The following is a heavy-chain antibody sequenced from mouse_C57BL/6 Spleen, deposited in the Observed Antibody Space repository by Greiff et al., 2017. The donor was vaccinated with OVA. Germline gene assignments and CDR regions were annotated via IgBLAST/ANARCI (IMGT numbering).Heavy chain of an antibody. CDR1: GYTFTDYE. CDR3: TRYDSAWFAY. J-gene: IGHJ3*01. Sequence: VQVVESGAELVRPGASVTLSCKASGYTFTDYEMHWVKQTPVHGLEWIGAIDPETGGTAYNQKFKGQAILTADKSSSTAYMELRSLTSEDSAVYYCTRYDSAWFAYWGQGTLVTVSA. V-gene: IGHV1-15*01. D-gene: IGHD2-4*01. CDR2: IDPETGGT.